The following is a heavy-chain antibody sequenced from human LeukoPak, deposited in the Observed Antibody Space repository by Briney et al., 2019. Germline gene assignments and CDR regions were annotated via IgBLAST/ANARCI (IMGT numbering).Heavy chain of an antibody. Sequence: PGGSLRLSCAASGFTFSRYELNWVRQAPGKGLEWVSYISSSGSIIYYADSVKGRFPISRDNAKNSLYLQMNSLRAEDTALYYCARDLGMTDGDYVSYFDYWGQGTLVTVSS. CDR1: GFTFSRYE. CDR3: ARDLGMTDGDYVSYFDY. CDR2: ISSSGSII. D-gene: IGHD4-17*01. J-gene: IGHJ4*02. V-gene: IGHV3-48*03.